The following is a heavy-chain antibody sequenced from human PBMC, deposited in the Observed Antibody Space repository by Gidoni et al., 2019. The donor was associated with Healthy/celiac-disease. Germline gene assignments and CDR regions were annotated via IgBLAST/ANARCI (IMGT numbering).Heavy chain of an antibody. CDR2: IYTSGST. Sequence: VQLQESGPGLVKPSQTLSLTCTVSCCSISSGSYYWSWIRQPAGKGLELIWRIYTSGSTNYNPYLKSRVTRSVDTSKNQFYLKLSSVTAADTAVYYCARALPQQLFDYWGQGTLVTVSS. CDR1: CCSISSGSYY. CDR3: ARALPQQLFDY. J-gene: IGHJ4*02. D-gene: IGHD6-13*01. V-gene: IGHV4-61*02.